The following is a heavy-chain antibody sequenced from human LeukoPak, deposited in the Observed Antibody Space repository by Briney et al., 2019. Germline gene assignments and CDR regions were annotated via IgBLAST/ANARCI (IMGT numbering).Heavy chain of an antibody. CDR3: ARAGQTIDFGGIVDYYYMDV. CDR1: GFTFSSYS. J-gene: IGHJ6*03. V-gene: IGHV3-48*01. CDR2: ISSSSSTI. Sequence: GGSLRLSCAASGFTFSSYSMNWVRQAPGKGLEWVSYISSSSSTIYYADSVKGRFTISRDNAKNSLYLQMNSLRAEDTAVYYCARAGQTIDFGGIVDYYYMDVWGKGTTVTVSS. D-gene: IGHD4-23*01.